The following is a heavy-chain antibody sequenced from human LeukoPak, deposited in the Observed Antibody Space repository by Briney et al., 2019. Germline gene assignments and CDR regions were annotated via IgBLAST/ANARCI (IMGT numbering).Heavy chain of an antibody. Sequence: GGSLRLFCAISGFIFNTNGMNWVRQSPGKGLEWLATIAGGDESTYYADSVKGRFAISRDNSKNTVFLHMNSLRVEDTAVYYCARGVYWSLDYWGQGTPVTVSS. J-gene: IGHJ4*02. V-gene: IGHV3-23*01. D-gene: IGHD1-1*01. CDR3: ARGVYWSLDY. CDR1: GFIFNTNG. CDR2: IAGGDEST.